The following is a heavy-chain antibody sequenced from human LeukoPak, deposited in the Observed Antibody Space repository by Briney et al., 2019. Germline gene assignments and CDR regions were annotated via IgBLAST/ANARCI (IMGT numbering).Heavy chain of an antibody. V-gene: IGHV1-46*01. CDR1: GYTFTTYY. CDR3: TRTYYYDSSGYYYGRDAFDI. D-gene: IGHD3-22*01. J-gene: IGHJ3*02. CDR2: ISPSGGST. Sequence: ASVKVSCKASGYTFTTYYIHWVRQAPGQGLEWMGIISPSGGSTSYAQKFQGRVTMTRDTSTSTVYMELSSLRSEDTAVYYCTRTYYYDSSGYYYGRDAFDIWGQGAMVTVSS.